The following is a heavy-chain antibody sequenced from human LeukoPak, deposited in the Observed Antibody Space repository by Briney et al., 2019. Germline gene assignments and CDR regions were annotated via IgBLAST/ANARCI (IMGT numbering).Heavy chain of an antibody. CDR1: GYTFTGYY. Sequence: ASVKVSCKAPGYTFTGYYMHWVRQAPGQGLEWMGWINPNSGGTSYAQKFQGRVTMTRDTSISTAYMELSRLRSDDTAVYYCAISLGIAVAGGAFDIWGQGTMVTVSS. J-gene: IGHJ3*02. D-gene: IGHD6-19*01. CDR2: INPNSGGT. CDR3: AISLGIAVAGGAFDI. V-gene: IGHV1-2*02.